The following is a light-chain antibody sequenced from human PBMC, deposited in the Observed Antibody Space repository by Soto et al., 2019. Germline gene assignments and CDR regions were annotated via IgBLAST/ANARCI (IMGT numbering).Light chain of an antibody. CDR2: GVS. V-gene: IGKV3D-15*01. J-gene: IGKJ2*01. Sequence: EIVMTQSPGTLSVSPGERATLSCRASQSINKNLAWYQQKPGRAPRLLIYGVSTRASGIPARFSGSGSETEFTLTISSLQSEDFAVYYCQQYDDWPPMYTVGQGTKVDIK. CDR3: QQYDDWPPMYT. CDR1: QSINKN.